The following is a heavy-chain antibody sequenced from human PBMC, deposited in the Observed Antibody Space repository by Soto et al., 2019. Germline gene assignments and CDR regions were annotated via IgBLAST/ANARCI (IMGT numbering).Heavy chain of an antibody. CDR1: GYTFTSYG. D-gene: IGHD2-2*02. Sequence: ASVKVSCKASGYTFTSYGISWVRQAPGQGREWMGWISAYNGNTNYAQKLQGRVTMTTDTSTSTAYMELRSLRSDDTAVYYCARDGVDCSSTSCYRNLYFEYWGQGTLVTVSS. V-gene: IGHV1-18*01. CDR3: ARDGVDCSSTSCYRNLYFEY. CDR2: ISAYNGNT. J-gene: IGHJ4*02.